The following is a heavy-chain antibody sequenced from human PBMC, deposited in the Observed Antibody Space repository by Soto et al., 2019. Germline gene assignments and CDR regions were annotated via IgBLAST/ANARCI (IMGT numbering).Heavy chain of an antibody. V-gene: IGHV4-34*01. J-gene: IGHJ4*02. CDR3: ARGRVRGYSGYGY. CDR2: IKHSGST. D-gene: IGHD5-12*01. CDR1: GGSFSGYY. Sequence: QVQLQQWGAGLLKPSETLSLTCAVYGGSFSGYYWSWIRQPPGKGLEWIGEIKHSGSTNYNPSLKSRVTISVDTSKNQFSLKLSSVTAADTAVYYGARGRVRGYSGYGYWGQGTLVTVSS.